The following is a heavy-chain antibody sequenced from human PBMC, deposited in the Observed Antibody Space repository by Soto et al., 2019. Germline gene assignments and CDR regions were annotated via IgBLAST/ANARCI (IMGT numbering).Heavy chain of an antibody. CDR1: GFTFSSYG. Sequence: QPGGSLRLSCAASGFTFSSYGMHWVRQAPGKGLEWVAVIWYDGSNKYYADSVKGRFTISRDNSKNTLYLQMNSLRAEDTAVYYCARDGLDSIFGVVIAYYYGMDVWGQGTTVTVSS. CDR3: ARDGLDSIFGVVIAYYYGMDV. CDR2: IWYDGSNK. J-gene: IGHJ6*02. V-gene: IGHV3-33*01. D-gene: IGHD3-3*01.